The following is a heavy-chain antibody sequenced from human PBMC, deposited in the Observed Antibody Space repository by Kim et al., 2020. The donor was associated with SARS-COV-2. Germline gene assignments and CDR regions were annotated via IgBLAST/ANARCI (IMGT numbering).Heavy chain of an antibody. V-gene: IGHV3-74*01. Sequence: RYADSVKSRLPISRDNAKNTLYLQKNRLSAEDTAVYYCASSYSSSSSLDYWGQGTLVTVSS. J-gene: IGHJ4*02. CDR3: ASSYSSSSSLDY. D-gene: IGHD6-6*01.